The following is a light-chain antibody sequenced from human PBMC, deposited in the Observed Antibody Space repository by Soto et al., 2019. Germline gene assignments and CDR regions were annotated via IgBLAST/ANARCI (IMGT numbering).Light chain of an antibody. J-gene: IGKJ4*01. CDR1: QGIRKD. Sequence: QVTMSASSLSASVCDRVTITCRASQGIRKDLGWYQVKPGKAPKLLIYAASTLQSGVPSRFSGSASGTDFTLTISCLHSEDFAPYYCQQYYSYPLTFGGGTKVDIK. CDR3: QQYYSYPLT. V-gene: IGKV1-6*01. CDR2: AAS.